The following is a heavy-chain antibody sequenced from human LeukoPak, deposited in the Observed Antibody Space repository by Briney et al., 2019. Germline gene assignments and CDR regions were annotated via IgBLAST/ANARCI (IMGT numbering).Heavy chain of an antibody. J-gene: IGHJ3*02. Sequence: GGSLRFSCAASGFIVSNNYMSWVRQAPGKGLEWVSVIYKVGNTFYADFVKGRFTISRDNSKNTLYLQMNSLRAEDTALYYCARGLVVGGTGVWAFDIWGQGTMVTVSS. CDR2: IYKVGNT. CDR1: GFIVSNNY. V-gene: IGHV3-66*01. CDR3: ARGLVVGGTGVWAFDI. D-gene: IGHD1-26*01.